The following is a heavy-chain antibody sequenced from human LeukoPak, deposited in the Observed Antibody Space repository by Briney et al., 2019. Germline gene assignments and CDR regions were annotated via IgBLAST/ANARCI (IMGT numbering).Heavy chain of an antibody. V-gene: IGHV4-38-2*01. D-gene: IGHD3-3*01. CDR2: IYHSGST. Sequence: PSETLSLTCAVSGYSISSGYYWGWIRQPPGKGLEWIGSIYHSGSTYYNPSLKSRVTISVDTSKNQFSLKLSSVTAADTAVYYCARGTMYNWFDPWGQGTLVTVSS. J-gene: IGHJ5*02. CDR1: GYSISSGYY. CDR3: ARGTMYNWFDP.